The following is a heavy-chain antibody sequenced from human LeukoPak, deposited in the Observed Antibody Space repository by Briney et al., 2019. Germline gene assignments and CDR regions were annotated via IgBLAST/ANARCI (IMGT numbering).Heavy chain of an antibody. Sequence: GGSLRLSCVASGFTFITYGMTWVRQAPGKGLEWVSTISASGGSTHHADSVKGRFTISRDNSKNTLYLQMNSLRAEDTAIYYCAKDPSTLTLTDDYWGQGTLVTVSS. CDR2: ISASGGST. CDR3: AKDPSTLTLTDDY. CDR1: GFTFITYG. V-gene: IGHV3-23*01. J-gene: IGHJ4*02.